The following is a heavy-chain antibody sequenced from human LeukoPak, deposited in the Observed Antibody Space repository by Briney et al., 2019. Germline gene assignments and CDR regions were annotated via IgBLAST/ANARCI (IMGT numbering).Heavy chain of an antibody. J-gene: IGHJ4*02. Sequence: ASVKVSCKASGYTFTGYYMHWERQAPGQGLEWMGWINPNSGGTNYAQKFQGRVTMTRDTSISTAYMELSRLRSDDTAVYYCARVPPTPYDNYYFDYWGQGTLVTVSS. D-gene: IGHD3-22*01. CDR3: ARVPPTPYDNYYFDY. V-gene: IGHV1-2*02. CDR2: INPNSGGT. CDR1: GYTFTGYY.